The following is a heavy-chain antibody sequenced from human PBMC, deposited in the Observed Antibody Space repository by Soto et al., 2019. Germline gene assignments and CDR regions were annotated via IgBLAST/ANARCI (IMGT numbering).Heavy chain of an antibody. J-gene: IGHJ4*02. CDR2: ITSDTKTI. CDR3: ARSVEGQVDY. D-gene: IGHD6-19*01. Sequence: EVQLVESGGGLVQREGSLRLSCVASGFTFSVYSMNWVRQAPGKGLEWFSYITSDTKTIKYADSVKGRFTISRDHAKNSVYLQMNSLRDEDTAVYYCARSVEGQVDYWGKGTVVTVSS. V-gene: IGHV3-48*02. CDR1: GFTFSVYS.